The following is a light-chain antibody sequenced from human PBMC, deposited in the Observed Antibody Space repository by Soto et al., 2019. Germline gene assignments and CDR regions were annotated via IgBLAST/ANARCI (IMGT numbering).Light chain of an antibody. CDR1: SSDVGGYDR. Sequence: QSALTQPPSASGSPGQSVTISCTGTSSDVGGYDRVSWYQQHPGKVPKLMIYEVSKRPSGVPDRFSASKSGNTASLTVSGLQYEDEADYYCSSYAGSNNYVVFGGGTKLTVL. CDR2: EVS. V-gene: IGLV2-8*01. CDR3: SSYAGSNNYVV. J-gene: IGLJ2*01.